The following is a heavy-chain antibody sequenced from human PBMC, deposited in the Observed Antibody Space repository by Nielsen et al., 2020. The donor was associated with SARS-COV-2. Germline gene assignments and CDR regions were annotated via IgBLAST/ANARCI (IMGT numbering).Heavy chain of an antibody. CDR1: GVTFSPYT. D-gene: IGHD2-2*01. J-gene: IGHJ6*02. CDR3: YLLGPDFGMDV. V-gene: IGHV3-21*01. Sequence: GESLKISCSASGVTFSPYTMHWVRQAPGKWLEWVSSISSSSGYLHYGDSVKGRFAISRDNAKNSLYLQMNSLRAEDTAVYYCYLLGPDFGMDVWGQGTTVTVSS. CDR2: ISSSSGYL.